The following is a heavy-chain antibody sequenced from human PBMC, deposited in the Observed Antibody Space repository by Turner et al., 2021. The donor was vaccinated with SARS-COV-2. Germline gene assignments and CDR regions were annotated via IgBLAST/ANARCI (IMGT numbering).Heavy chain of an antibody. D-gene: IGHD6-25*01. CDR3: ATRYQRQVNWFDP. CDR2: FVHEDGET. J-gene: IGHJ5*02. CDR1: GYPLTELS. V-gene: IGHV1-24*01. Sequence: QVKLVQSGAEVKKPGASVEVSCKISGYPLTELSMYWVRQAPGKGLEWMGGFVHEDGETIYAQNFQGGVTMTEDTSTDTAYMELSSLISEDTAVDYCATRYQRQVNWFDPWGQGTLVTVSS.